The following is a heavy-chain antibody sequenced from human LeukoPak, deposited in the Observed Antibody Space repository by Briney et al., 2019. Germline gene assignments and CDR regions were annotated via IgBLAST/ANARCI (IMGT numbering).Heavy chain of an antibody. J-gene: IGHJ2*01. CDR1: GFAFSRFP. CDR2: FTYSGSDR. Sequence: GTSLRLSCATSGFAFSRFPMHWVRQTPGKGLEWVAVFTYSGSDRYYADSVKGRFTISRDNSKNTLYLQMNSVRVDDTALYYCAKAAWFANIEGYFDLWGRGTPVTVSS. V-gene: IGHV3-30*04. CDR3: AKAAWFANIEGYFDL. D-gene: IGHD4/OR15-4a*01.